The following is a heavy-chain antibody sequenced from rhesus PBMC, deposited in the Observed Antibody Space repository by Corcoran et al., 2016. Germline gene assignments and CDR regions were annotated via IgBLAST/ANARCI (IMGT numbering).Heavy chain of an antibody. Sequence: QVQLVQSGAEVKKPGSSVKVSCKASGYTFTDYYIHWVRQAPRQGLEWMGWINPYNGNTKYAQKFQGRVTMTRDTGTSTADMELRSLRSEDTAVYCCGGGGCSGIDCYGGGDFDYWGQGVLVTVA. CDR2: INPYNGNT. V-gene: IGHV1S2*01. CDR1: GYTFTDYY. CDR3: GGGGCSGIDCYGGGDFDY. D-gene: IGHD2-27*01. J-gene: IGHJ4*01.